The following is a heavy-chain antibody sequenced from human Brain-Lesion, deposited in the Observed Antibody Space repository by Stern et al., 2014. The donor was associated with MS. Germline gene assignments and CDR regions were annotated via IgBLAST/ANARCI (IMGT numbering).Heavy chain of an antibody. J-gene: IGHJ6*02. CDR2: LYSSGNS. CDR1: GGSTSRRSYY. CDR3: ARGPLEEIDMKTFFYAMDV. Sequence: VQLVESGPGLVKPSQTLSLTCTVSGGSTSRRSYYWSWIRQPPGRGLEWIGSLYSSGNSFYNPSLKSRLTISLDTSKNQFSLRLNSVTATDTAVYYCARGPLEEIDMKTFFYAMDVWGHGTTVTVSS. D-gene: IGHD1-1*01. V-gene: IGHV4-30-4*01.